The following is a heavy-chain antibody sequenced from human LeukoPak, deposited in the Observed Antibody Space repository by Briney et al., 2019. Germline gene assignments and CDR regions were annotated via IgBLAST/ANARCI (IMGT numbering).Heavy chain of an antibody. D-gene: IGHD3-10*01. CDR2: IRYDGSNK. CDR3: ARGAYYGSGSSPWYYYGMDV. J-gene: IGHJ6*02. Sequence: PGGSLRLSCAASGFTFSSYGMHWVRQAPGKGLEWVAFIRYDGSNKYYADSVKGRFTISRDNSKNTLYLQMNSLRAEDTAVYYCARGAYYGSGSSPWYYYGMDVWGQGTTVTVSS. CDR1: GFTFSSYG. V-gene: IGHV3-30*02.